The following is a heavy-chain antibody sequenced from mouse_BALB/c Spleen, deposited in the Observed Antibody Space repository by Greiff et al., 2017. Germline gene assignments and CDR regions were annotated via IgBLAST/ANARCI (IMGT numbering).Heavy chain of an antibody. J-gene: IGHJ2*01. V-gene: IGHV2-4-1*01. Sequence: VQVVESGPGLVQPSQSLSITCTVSGFSLTSYGVHWVRQSPGKGLEWLGVIWSGGSTDYNAAFISRLSISKDNSKSQVFFKMNSLQADDTAIYYCARMGNYGYWGQGTTLTVSS. CDR1: GFSLTSYG. CDR3: ARMGNYGY. CDR2: IWSGGST. D-gene: IGHD2-1*01.